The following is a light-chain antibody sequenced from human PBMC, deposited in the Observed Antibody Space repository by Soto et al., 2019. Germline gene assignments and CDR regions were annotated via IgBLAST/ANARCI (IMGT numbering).Light chain of an antibody. CDR2: WAS. J-gene: IGKJ2*01. CDR3: QQYESTPPT. Sequence: DIVMTQSPDSLAVSLGERATINYKSSQSVLYSSNNKNYLAWYQQRPGQPPKLLIYWASTRESGVPGRFSGSGSGTDFTLTITSLQAEDVAVYYCQQYESTPPTFGQGTKLEIK. CDR1: QSVLYSSNNKNY. V-gene: IGKV4-1*01.